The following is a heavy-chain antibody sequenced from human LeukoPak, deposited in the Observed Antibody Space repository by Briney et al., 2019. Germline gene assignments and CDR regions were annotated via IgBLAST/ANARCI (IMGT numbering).Heavy chain of an antibody. CDR2: ISSSSSTI. J-gene: IGHJ6*04. D-gene: IGHD3-10*02. Sequence: GGSLRLSCAASGFTFSSYAMSWVRQAPGKGLEWVSYISSSSSTIYYADSVKGRFTISRDNAKNSLYLQMNSLRAEDTAVYYCAELGITMIGGVWGKGTTVTISS. V-gene: IGHV3-48*04. CDR1: GFTFSSYA. CDR3: AELGITMIGGV.